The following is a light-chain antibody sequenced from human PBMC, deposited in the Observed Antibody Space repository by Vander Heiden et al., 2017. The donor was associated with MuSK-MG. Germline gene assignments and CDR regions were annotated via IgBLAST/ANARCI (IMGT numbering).Light chain of an antibody. J-gene: IGLJ2*01. CDR2: DDS. V-gene: IGLV3-21*02. CDR3: QVWDSSSDHVV. CDR1: NIGSKS. Sequence: YVLPQPPSVSVAPGHTARITCGGNNIGSKSVHWYQQKPGPAPVLVVYDDSDRPSGIPERFSGSNSVNTATLTISRVEAGDEADYYCQVWDSSSDHVVFGGGTKLTVL.